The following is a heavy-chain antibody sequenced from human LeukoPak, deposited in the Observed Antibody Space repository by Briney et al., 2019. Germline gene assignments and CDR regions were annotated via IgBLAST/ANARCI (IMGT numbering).Heavy chain of an antibody. CDR2: ISSSSSYI. J-gene: IGHJ5*02. CDR3: ARDNVKTAFDP. V-gene: IGHV3-21*01. D-gene: IGHD1-1*01. CDR1: GFTFSSDS. Sequence: PGGSLRLSCAASGFTFSSDSMNWVRQAPGKGLEWVSSISSSSSYIYYADSVKGRFTISRDNAKNSLYLQMNSLRAEDTAVYYCARDNVKTAFDPWGQGTLVTVSS.